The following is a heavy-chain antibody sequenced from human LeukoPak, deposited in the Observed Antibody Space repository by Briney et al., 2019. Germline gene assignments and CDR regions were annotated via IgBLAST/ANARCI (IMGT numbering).Heavy chain of an antibody. CDR3: ARETEVQPFDY. Sequence: GSLRLSCAASGFTFSSYGMHWVRQAPGKGLEWVAVIWYDGSNKYYADSVKGRFTISRDNSKNTLYLQMNSLRAEDTAVYYCARETEVQPFDYWGQGTLVTVSS. D-gene: IGHD1-1*01. CDR1: GFTFSSYG. CDR2: IWYDGSNK. J-gene: IGHJ4*02. V-gene: IGHV3-33*01.